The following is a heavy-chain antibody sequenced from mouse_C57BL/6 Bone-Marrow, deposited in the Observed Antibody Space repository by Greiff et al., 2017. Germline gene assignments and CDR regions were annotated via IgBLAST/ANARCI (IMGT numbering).Heavy chain of an antibody. V-gene: IGHV1-22*01. CDR1: GYTFTDYN. CDR2: INPNNGGT. J-gene: IGHJ2*01. D-gene: IGHD2-4*01. Sequence: DVKLQESGPELVKPGASVKMSCKASGYTFTDYNMHWVKQSHGKSLEWIGYINPNNGGTSYNQKFKGKATLTVNKSSSTAYMELRSLTSEDSAVYYCARKDYDYAFDYWGQGTTLTVSS. CDR3: ARKDYDYAFDY.